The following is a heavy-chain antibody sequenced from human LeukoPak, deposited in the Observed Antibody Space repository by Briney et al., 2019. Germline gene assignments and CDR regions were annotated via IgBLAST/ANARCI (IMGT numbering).Heavy chain of an antibody. CDR1: GGSFSGYY. CDR2: INHSGST. Sequence: SETLSLTCAVYGGSFSGYYWSWIRQPPGKGLEWIGEINHSGSTNYNPSLKRRVTISVDTSKNQFSLKLSSVTAADTAVYYCASPAPAYSSSWYGMDVWGQGTTVTVSS. J-gene: IGHJ6*02. V-gene: IGHV4-34*01. D-gene: IGHD6-13*01. CDR3: ASPAPAYSSSWYGMDV.